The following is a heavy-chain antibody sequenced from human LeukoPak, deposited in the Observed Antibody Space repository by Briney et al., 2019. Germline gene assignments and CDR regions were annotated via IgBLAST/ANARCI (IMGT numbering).Heavy chain of an antibody. J-gene: IGHJ4*02. Sequence: PGGSLRLSCAASGFTFSSYWMSWVRQAPGKGLEWVANIKQDGSEKYYVDSVKGRFTISRDNAKNSLYLQMNSLRAEDTAVYYCAKETDFWSGYYGTDYWGQGTLVTVSS. CDR3: AKETDFWSGYYGTDY. CDR2: IKQDGSEK. D-gene: IGHD3-3*01. CDR1: GFTFSSYW. V-gene: IGHV3-7*03.